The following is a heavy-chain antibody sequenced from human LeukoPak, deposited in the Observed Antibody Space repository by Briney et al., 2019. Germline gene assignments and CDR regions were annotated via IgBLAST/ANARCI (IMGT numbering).Heavy chain of an antibody. CDR3: AIFEGDAFDI. CDR2: IYYSGST. D-gene: IGHD3-3*01. J-gene: IGHJ3*02. Sequence: PSQTLSLTCTVSGGSISSGGYYWSWIRQPPGKGLEWIGYIYYSGSTNYNPSLKSRVTISVDTSKNQFSLKLSSVTAADTAVYYCAIFEGDAFDIWGQGTMVTVSS. V-gene: IGHV4-61*08. CDR1: GGSISSGGYY.